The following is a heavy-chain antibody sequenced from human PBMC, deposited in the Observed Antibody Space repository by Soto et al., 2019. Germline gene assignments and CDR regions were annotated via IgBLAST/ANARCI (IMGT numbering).Heavy chain of an antibody. CDR2: IYSGGNT. J-gene: IGHJ2*01. Sequence: PXGSLRLSCTSSVFTVSSDNMSCVRHSPGKWLQWVSVIYSGGNTYFTDSVKDRFTISRDNSKNTVSLQMNSLRADDTAVYFCATVSIAGCSTTSCLNWYFNLWGRGTLVTVSS. D-gene: IGHD2-2*01. CDR1: VFTVSSDN. CDR3: ATVSIAGCSTTSCLNWYFNL. V-gene: IGHV3-53*01.